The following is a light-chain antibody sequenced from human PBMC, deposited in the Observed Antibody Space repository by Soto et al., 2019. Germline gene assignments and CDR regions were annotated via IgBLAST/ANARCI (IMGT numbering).Light chain of an antibody. CDR2: GNS. J-gene: IGLJ3*02. V-gene: IGLV1-40*01. Sequence: QSVLTQPPLVSGAPGQRVTISCTVSSSNIGAHYYIHWYQQLPGTAPKLLIYGNSNRPSGVPDRFSGSKSGTSASLAITGLQAEDEADYYCQSYDSSLSGSVFGGGTKLTVL. CDR3: QSYDSSLSGSV. CDR1: SSNIGAHYY.